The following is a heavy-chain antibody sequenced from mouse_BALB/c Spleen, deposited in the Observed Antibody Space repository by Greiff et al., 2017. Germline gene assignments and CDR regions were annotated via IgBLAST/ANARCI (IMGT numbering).Heavy chain of an antibody. V-gene: IGHV1S81*02. Sequence: QVQLKQPGAELVKPGASVKLSCKASGYTFTSYWMHWVKQRPGQGLEWIGEINPSNGRTNYNEKFKSKATLTVDKSSSTAYMQLSSLTSEDSAVYYCARGGNYAMDYWGQGTSVTVSS. CDR2: INPSNGRT. CDR1: GYTFTSYW. CDR3: ARGGNYAMDY. J-gene: IGHJ4*01. D-gene: IGHD1-1*02.